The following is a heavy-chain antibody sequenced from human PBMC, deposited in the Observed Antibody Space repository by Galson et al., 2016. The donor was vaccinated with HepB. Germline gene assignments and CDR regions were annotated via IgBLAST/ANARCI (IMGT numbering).Heavy chain of an antibody. CDR1: GFTVSSNY. D-gene: IGHD3-9*01. CDR3: ARSYYDILTGYVDAFDI. V-gene: IGHV3-53*01. CDR2: IYSDGTT. Sequence: SLRLSCAASGFTVSSNYMSWVRQAPGKGLEWVSFIYSDGTTYYADSVKGRFTISRDNSKNTVYLQMNSLRAEDTAVYYCARSYYDILTGYVDAFDIWGQGTMVIVSS. J-gene: IGHJ3*02.